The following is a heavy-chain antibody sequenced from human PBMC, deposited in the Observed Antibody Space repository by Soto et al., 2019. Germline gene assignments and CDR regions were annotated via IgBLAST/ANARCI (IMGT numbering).Heavy chain of an antibody. Sequence: QVQLEQSGAEVRKPGASVRVSCKASGYTFTSYHMNWVRQAPGQGLEWMGWMNPNSGYTAYAQKFQGRVTMTRNTSINTIYMDLSSLRSEDTAVYYCARADSGWYGGYFDYWGQGTLVTVSS. CDR2: MNPNSGYT. CDR1: GYTFTSYH. V-gene: IGHV1-8*01. D-gene: IGHD6-19*01. J-gene: IGHJ4*02. CDR3: ARADSGWYGGYFDY.